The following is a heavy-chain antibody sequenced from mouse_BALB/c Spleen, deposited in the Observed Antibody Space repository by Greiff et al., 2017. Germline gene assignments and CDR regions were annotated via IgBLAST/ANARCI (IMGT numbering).Heavy chain of an antibody. V-gene: IGHV1-4*01. Sequence: VQLQQSGAELARPGASVKMSCKASGYTFTSYTMHWVKQRPGQGLEWIGYINPSSGYTNYNQKFKDKATLTADKSSSTAYMQLSSLTSEDSAVYYCATNCDSGYFDVWGAGTTVTVSS. CDR2: INPSSGYT. J-gene: IGHJ1*01. D-gene: IGHD4-1*01. CDR3: ATNCDSGYFDV. CDR1: GYTFTSYT.